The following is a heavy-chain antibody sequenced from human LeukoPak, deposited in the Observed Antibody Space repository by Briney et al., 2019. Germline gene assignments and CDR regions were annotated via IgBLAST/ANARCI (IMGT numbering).Heavy chain of an antibody. CDR1: ELTFSGYW. CDR3: ARDGHSSGSFDY. Sequence: GGSLRLSCAASELTFSGYWMNWVRQAPGKGLQWVGNIRQDGGQTHYSDSVKGRFTISRDNAKRSLYLQMNSLRPEDTAVYYCARDGHSSGSFDYWGQGILVTVSS. D-gene: IGHD3-10*01. V-gene: IGHV3-7*01. J-gene: IGHJ4*02. CDR2: IRQDGGQT.